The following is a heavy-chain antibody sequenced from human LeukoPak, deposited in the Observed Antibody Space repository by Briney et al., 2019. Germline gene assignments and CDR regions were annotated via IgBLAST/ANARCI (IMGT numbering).Heavy chain of an antibody. D-gene: IGHD3-3*01. CDR3: ARNSRPVTIFGVVIPYNWFDP. Sequence: SVKVSCKASGGTFSSYAISWVRQAPGQGLEWMGGIIPIFGTANYAQKFQGRVTITADESTSTAYMELSSLRSEDTAVYYCARNSRPVTIFGVVIPYNWFDPWGQGTLVTVSS. J-gene: IGHJ5*02. V-gene: IGHV1-69*13. CDR2: IIPIFGTA. CDR1: GGTFSSYA.